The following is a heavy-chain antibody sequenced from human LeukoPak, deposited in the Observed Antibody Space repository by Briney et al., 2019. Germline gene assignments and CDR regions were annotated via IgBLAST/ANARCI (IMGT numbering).Heavy chain of an antibody. CDR2: IYSDNT. V-gene: IGHV3-53*01. J-gene: IGHJ4*02. CDR1: GFTVSSNS. Sequence: GGSLRLSCTVSGFTVSSNSMSWVRQAPGKGLEWVSFIYSDNTHYSDSVKGRFTISRDNSKNTLYLQMNSLRAEDTAVYYCATGSHSGSYPVDYWGQGTLVTVSS. CDR3: ATGSHSGSYPVDY. D-gene: IGHD1-26*01.